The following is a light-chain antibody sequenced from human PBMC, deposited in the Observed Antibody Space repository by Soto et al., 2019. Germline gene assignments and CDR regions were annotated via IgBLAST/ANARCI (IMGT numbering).Light chain of an antibody. V-gene: IGKV3-11*01. CDR3: QQRSNWPPIT. CDR1: QSVSSY. CDR2: DAS. Sequence: EIVLTQSQATLSFSPGARAPLSCRASQSVSSYLAWYQQKPGQAPRLLIYDASNRATGIPARFSGSGSGTDFTLTISSLEPEDFAVYYCQQRSNWPPITFGQGTRLEIK. J-gene: IGKJ5*01.